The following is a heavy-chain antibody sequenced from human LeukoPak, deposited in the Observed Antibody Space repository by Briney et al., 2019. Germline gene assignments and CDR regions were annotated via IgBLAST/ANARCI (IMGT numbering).Heavy chain of an antibody. CDR1: GYTFTSYG. J-gene: IGHJ6*02. CDR2: ISAYNGNT. CDR3: ARDPADDILTGYEEYYYYYGMDV. V-gene: IGHV1-18*01. D-gene: IGHD3-9*01. Sequence: ASVKVSCKASGYTFTSYGISWVRQAPGQGLEWMGWISAYNGNTNHAQKLQGRVTMTTDTSTSTAYMELRSLRSDDTAVYYCARDPADDILTGYEEYYYYYGMDVWGQGTTVTVSS.